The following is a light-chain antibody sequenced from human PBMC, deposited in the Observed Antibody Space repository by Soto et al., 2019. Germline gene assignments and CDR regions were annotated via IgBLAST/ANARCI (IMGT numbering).Light chain of an antibody. CDR1: QSLLHNFGNTY. J-gene: IGKJ1*01. CDR3: MQTLQTPPWT. V-gene: IGKV2-28*01. Sequence: DIVMTQSPLSLSVTPGEPASISCKSSQSLLHNFGNTYLNWYLQKPGRSPQLLIYLASTRASGVPVRFSGSGSGTEFTLKISRVEAEDVGIYYCMQTLQTPPWTFGPGTKVEIK. CDR2: LAS.